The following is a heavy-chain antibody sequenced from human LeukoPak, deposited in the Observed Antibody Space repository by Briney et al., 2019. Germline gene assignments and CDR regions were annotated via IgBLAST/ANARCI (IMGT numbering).Heavy chain of an antibody. J-gene: IGHJ4*02. D-gene: IGHD6-13*01. CDR3: ASYSNSWYYFDY. V-gene: IGHV4-59*01. Sequence: SETLSLTCTVSDGSITSYYWSWIRQPPGKGLEWIGYMYYSGNSYYNPSLKSRVTISVDTSKNQFSLKLSSMTAADTAVYYCASYSNSWYYFDYWGQGTLVTVSS. CDR1: DGSITSYY. CDR2: MYYSGNS.